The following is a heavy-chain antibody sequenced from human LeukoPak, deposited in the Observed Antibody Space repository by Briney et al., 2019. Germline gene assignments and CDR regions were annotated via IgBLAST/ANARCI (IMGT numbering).Heavy chain of an antibody. V-gene: IGHV3-30-3*01. CDR3: AREADTAMVNDAFDI. CDR1: GFTFSSYA. Sequence: GGSLRLSCAASGFTFSSYAMHWVRQAPGKGLEWVAVISYDGSNKYYADSVKGRFTISRDNSKNTLYLQVNSLRAEDTAVYYCAREADTAMVNDAFDIWGQGTMVTVSS. CDR2: ISYDGSNK. J-gene: IGHJ3*02. D-gene: IGHD5-18*01.